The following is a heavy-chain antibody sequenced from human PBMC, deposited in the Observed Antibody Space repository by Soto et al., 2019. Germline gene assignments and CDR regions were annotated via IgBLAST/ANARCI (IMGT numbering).Heavy chain of an antibody. J-gene: IGHJ6*02. V-gene: IGHV1-24*01. Sequence: ASVKVSCKVSGYTLTELSMHWVRQAPGKGLEWMGGFDPEDGETIYAQKFQGRVTMTEDTSTDTAYMELSSLRSEDTAVYYCATGLLTIPRTVVPAANVFIHYYGMDVWGQGTTVTVSS. CDR1: GYTLTELS. D-gene: IGHD2-2*01. CDR2: FDPEDGET. CDR3: ATGLLTIPRTVVPAANVFIHYYGMDV.